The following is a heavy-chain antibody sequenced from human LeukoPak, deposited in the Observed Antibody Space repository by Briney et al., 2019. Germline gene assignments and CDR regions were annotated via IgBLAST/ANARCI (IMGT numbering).Heavy chain of an antibody. CDR2: IYFTGST. J-gene: IGHJ6*02. CDR1: GGSISSHY. V-gene: IGHV4-59*11. Sequence: PSETLSLTCTVSGGSISSHYWSWIRQPPGKGLEWIGYIYFTGSTNYNPSLKSRVIISVDTSKNQFSLKLSSVTTADTAVYYCARGVLNYYYYGMDVWGQGTTVTVSS. CDR3: ARGVLNYYYYGMDV.